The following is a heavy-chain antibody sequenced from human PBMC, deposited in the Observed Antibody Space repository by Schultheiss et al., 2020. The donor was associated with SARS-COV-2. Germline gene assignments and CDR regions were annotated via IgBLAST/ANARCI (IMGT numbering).Heavy chain of an antibody. V-gene: IGHV4-31*03. Sequence: SQTLSLTCTVSGGSISSGGYYWSWIRQHPGKGLEWIGYIYYSGSTYYNPSLKSRVTISVDTSKNQFSLKLSSVTAADTAVYYCARDRGQRSSSHYGMDVWGQGTTVTVSS. CDR3: ARDRGQRSSSHYGMDV. D-gene: IGHD6-6*01. J-gene: IGHJ6*02. CDR2: IYYSGST. CDR1: GGSISSGGYY.